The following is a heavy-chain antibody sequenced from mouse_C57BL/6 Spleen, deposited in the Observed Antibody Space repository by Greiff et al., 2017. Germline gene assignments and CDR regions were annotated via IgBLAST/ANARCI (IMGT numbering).Heavy chain of an antibody. D-gene: IGHD1-1*01. Sequence: VQLQQSGAELAQPGASVKLSCKASGYTFTSYWMHWVKQRPGQGLEWIGYINPSSGYTKYNQKFKDKATLTADKSSSTSYMQLSSLTYEDSAVYYCARYGSSYEKSFDYWGQGTTLTVSS. J-gene: IGHJ2*01. V-gene: IGHV1-7*01. CDR2: INPSSGYT. CDR1: GYTFTSYW. CDR3: ARYGSSYEKSFDY.